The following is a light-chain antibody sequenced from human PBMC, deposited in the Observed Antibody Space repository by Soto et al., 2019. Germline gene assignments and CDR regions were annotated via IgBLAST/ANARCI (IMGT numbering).Light chain of an antibody. J-gene: IGKJ5*01. Sequence: EIVLTQSPGTLSLSPGERAILSCRASQSVSSSLAWYRQKPGQAPRLLIYGASSRATGIPDRFSGSGSGTDFTLTISRLEPEDFAVFYCQQYAASPITFGQGTRLDIK. V-gene: IGKV3-20*01. CDR1: QSVSSS. CDR2: GAS. CDR3: QQYAASPIT.